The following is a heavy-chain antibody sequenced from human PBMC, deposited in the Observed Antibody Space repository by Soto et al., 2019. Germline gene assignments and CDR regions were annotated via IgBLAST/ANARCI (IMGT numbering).Heavy chain of an antibody. V-gene: IGHV4-38-2*02. J-gene: IGHJ5*02. CDR1: GYSISGGYY. Sequence: SETLSLTCAVSGYSISGGYYWGWIRQPPGKGLEWIGSIYHSGSTYYNPSLKSRVTISVDTSKNQFSLKLSSVTAADTAVYYCARDPTGTTSSWFDPWGQGTLVTVSS. D-gene: IGHD1-7*01. CDR2: IYHSGST. CDR3: ARDPTGTTSSWFDP.